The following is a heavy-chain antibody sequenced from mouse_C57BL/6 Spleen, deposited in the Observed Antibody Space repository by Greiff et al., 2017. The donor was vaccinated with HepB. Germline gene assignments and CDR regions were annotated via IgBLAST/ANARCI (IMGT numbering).Heavy chain of an antibody. CDR2: IHPNSGST. D-gene: IGHD2-1*01. CDR1: GYTFTSYW. V-gene: IGHV1-64*01. Sequence: QVQLQQPGAELVKPGASVKLSCKASGYTFTSYWMHWVKQRPGQGLEWIGMIHPNSGSTNYNEKFKSKATLTVDKSSSTAYMQLSSLTSEDSAVYYCARGNYYPYYFDYWGQGTTLTVSS. J-gene: IGHJ2*01. CDR3: ARGNYYPYYFDY.